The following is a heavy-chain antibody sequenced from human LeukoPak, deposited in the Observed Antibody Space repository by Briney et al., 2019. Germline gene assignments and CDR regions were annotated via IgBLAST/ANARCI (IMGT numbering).Heavy chain of an antibody. J-gene: IGHJ4*02. D-gene: IGHD2-15*01. CDR3: TKSIGDSCYSPSDY. Sequence: LPGGSLRLSCAASGFTFSNAWMNWVRQAPGKGLQWVSVISGSGENTYYADSVKGRFTISRDSSKNTLYLQMNSLRAEDTAIYYCTKSIGDSCYSPSDYWGQGTQVTVSS. CDR2: ISGSGENT. CDR1: GFTFSNAW. V-gene: IGHV3-23*01.